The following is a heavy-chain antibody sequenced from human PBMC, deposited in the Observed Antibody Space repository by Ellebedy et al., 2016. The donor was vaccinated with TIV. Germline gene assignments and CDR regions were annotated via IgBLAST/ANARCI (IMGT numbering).Heavy chain of an antibody. CDR1: GFAFSSYA. CDR3: TKGYGFEYFQS. Sequence: PGGSLRLSCAASGFAFSSYAMHRVRQAPGKGLGWVAVIANDESGRHYADSVKGRFTISRDNSKNTLDLQMNSLRVEDTAFYYCTKGYGFEYFQSWGQGTLVTVSS. J-gene: IGHJ1*01. V-gene: IGHV3-30*18. CDR2: IANDESGR. D-gene: IGHD5-24*01.